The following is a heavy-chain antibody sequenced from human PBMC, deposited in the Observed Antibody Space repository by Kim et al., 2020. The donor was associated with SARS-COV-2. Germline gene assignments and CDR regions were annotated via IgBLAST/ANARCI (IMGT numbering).Heavy chain of an antibody. CDR3: AREKYYDILTGYPDNWFDP. J-gene: IGHJ5*02. V-gene: IGHV3-7*04. Sequence: RFTISRDNAKNSLYLQMNSLRAEDTAVYYCAREKYYDILTGYPDNWFDPWGQGTLVTVSS. D-gene: IGHD3-9*01.